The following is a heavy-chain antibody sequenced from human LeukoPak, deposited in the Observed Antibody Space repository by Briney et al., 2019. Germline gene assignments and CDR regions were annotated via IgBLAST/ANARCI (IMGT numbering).Heavy chain of an antibody. CDR3: ARARIAAAESYWYFDL. D-gene: IGHD6-13*01. V-gene: IGHV1-18*01. CDR2: ISAYNGNT. J-gene: IGHJ2*01. CDR1: GYTFTSYG. Sequence: ASVKVSCKASGYTFTSYGISWVRQAPGQGLEWMGWISAYNGNTNYAQKLQGRVTMTTDTSTSTAYMELRSLRSDDTAVYYCARARIAAAESYWYFDLWGRGTLVTVSS.